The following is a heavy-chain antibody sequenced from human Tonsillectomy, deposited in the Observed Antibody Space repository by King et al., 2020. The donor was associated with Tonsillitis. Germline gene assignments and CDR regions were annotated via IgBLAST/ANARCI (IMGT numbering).Heavy chain of an antibody. D-gene: IGHD5-12*01. Sequence: VQLVDSGGGLVQPGGSLLLSCAASGFTFISYWMNWFRQAPGKGLVWFSRITSDGNSTSYADSGKGRFTISRDKAKNTLYLQMNSLRAEYTAVYYCARTSGYGGMDVWGQGTTVTVSS. V-gene: IGHV3-74*01. CDR2: ITSDGNST. CDR1: GFTFISYW. J-gene: IGHJ6*02. CDR3: ARTSGYGGMDV.